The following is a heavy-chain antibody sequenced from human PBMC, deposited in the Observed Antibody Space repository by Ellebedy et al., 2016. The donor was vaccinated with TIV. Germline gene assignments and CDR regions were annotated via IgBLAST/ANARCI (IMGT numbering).Heavy chain of an antibody. Sequence: SETLSLTCVISGDSVSTDIGWNWIRQSPSRGLEWLGRTYYRSKWHSDYAVSVKSRIIINPDTSKNQFSLLLNSVTPEDTAVYYCAMWQDYSGWFDPWGQGTLVTVSS. CDR3: AMWQDYSGWFDP. V-gene: IGHV6-1*01. D-gene: IGHD2-15*01. CDR1: GDSVSTDIG. CDR2: TYYRSKWHS. J-gene: IGHJ5*02.